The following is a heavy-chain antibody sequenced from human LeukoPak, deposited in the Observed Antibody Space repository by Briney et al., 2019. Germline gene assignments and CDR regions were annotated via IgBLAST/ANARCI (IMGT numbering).Heavy chain of an antibody. J-gene: IGHJ4*02. Sequence: GGSLRLSCAASGFTFSNYAMNWLRQAPGKGLEWVAGISDSGGSTNYADSVKGRFTISRDNPKNTLYLQMNSLRAEDTAVYFCAKRGVVIRVILVGFHKEAYYFDSWGQGALVTVSS. CDR2: ISDSGGST. V-gene: IGHV3-23*01. CDR3: AKRGVVIRVILVGFHKEAYYFDS. CDR1: GFTFSNYA. D-gene: IGHD3-22*01.